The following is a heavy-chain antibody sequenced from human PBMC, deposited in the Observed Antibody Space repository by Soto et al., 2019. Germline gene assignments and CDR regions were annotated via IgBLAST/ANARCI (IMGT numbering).Heavy chain of an antibody. CDR2: ITTSGSDM. CDR3: VRERFFYDMTGQED. Sequence: PGGSLRLSCAVSGFPFSTYEMNWVRQAPGKGLEWIAHITTSGSDMNYADSVKGRFTISRDNSKSSVFLQMNSLRVEDTAIYYCVRERFFYDMTGQEDRGKGTQVTVSS. V-gene: IGHV3-48*03. D-gene: IGHD3-22*01. CDR1: GFPFSTYE. J-gene: IGHJ4*02.